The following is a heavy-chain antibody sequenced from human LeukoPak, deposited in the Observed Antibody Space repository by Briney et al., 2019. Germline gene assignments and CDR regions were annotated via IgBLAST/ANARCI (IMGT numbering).Heavy chain of an antibody. Sequence: GASVKVSCKASGYTFTSYGISWVRQAPGQGLEWMGWISAYNGNTNYAQKLQGRVTMTTDTSTSTAYMELRSLRSDDTAVYYCARSIRYFDWLLPDYWGQGTLVTVSS. CDR3: ARSIRYFDWLLPDY. J-gene: IGHJ4*02. CDR1: GYTFTSYG. D-gene: IGHD3-9*01. V-gene: IGHV1-18*01. CDR2: ISAYNGNT.